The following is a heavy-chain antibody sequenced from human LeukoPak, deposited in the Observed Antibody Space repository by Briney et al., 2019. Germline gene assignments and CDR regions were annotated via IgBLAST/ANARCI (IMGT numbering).Heavy chain of an antibody. V-gene: IGHV3-7*02. J-gene: IGHJ4*02. Sequence: GGSLRLSCVASGFIFRNYWMRWVRQAPGKGLEWVANINHDGGDKNYVDSVKGRFTISRDNAKSSLYLQMNSLRVEDTAVYYCTITGGPTVTAFDLWGQGILVTVSS. CDR1: GFIFRNYW. CDR2: INHDGGDK. CDR3: TITGGPTVTAFDL. D-gene: IGHD4-17*01.